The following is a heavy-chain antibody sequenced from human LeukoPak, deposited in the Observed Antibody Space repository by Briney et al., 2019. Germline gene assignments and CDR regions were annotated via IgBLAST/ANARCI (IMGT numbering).Heavy chain of an antibody. CDR1: GGSISSGGYY. J-gene: IGHJ6*03. V-gene: IGHV4-31*03. Sequence: PSETLSLTCTVSGGSISSGGYYWSWIRQHPGKGLEWIGYIYYSGSTCYNPSLKSRVTISVDTSKNQFSLKLSSVTAADTAVYYCARSATSIAAAPYYYYYYMDVWGKGTTVTVSS. CDR3: ARSATSIAAAPYYYYYYMDV. CDR2: IYYSGST. D-gene: IGHD6-13*01.